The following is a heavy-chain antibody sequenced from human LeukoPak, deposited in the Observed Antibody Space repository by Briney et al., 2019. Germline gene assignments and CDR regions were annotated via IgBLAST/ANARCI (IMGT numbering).Heavy chain of an antibody. V-gene: IGHV3-23*01. D-gene: IGHD6-19*01. Sequence: PGGSLRLSCAASGFTFNSYAMTWVRQAPGKGLEWVSAISGSGGRTYYTDSVKGRFTTSRDNSKNTLYLQMNNLRAEDTAVYYCAKEESDTSGWNWFDPWGQGTLVTVSS. CDR2: ISGSGGRT. J-gene: IGHJ5*02. CDR1: GFTFNSYA. CDR3: AKEESDTSGWNWFDP.